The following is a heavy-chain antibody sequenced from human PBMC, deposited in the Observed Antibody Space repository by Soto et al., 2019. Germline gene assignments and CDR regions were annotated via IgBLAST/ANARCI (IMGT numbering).Heavy chain of an antibody. CDR1: GFTFSSYA. D-gene: IGHD2-8*01. V-gene: IGHV3-23*01. J-gene: IGHJ4*02. CDR3: AKDRVLMVYALPEYYFDY. CDR2: ISGSGGST. Sequence: EVQLLESGGGLVQPGGSLRLSCAASGFTFSSYAMSWVRQAPGKGLEWVSAISGSGGSTYYADSVKGRFTISRDNSKNTLYLQMNSLRAEDTAVYYCAKDRVLMVYALPEYYFDYWGQGTLVTVSS.